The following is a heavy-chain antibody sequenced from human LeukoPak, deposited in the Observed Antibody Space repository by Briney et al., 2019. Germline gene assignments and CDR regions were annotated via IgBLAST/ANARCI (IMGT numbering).Heavy chain of an antibody. CDR1: GGSFSGYY. CDR2: INHSGST. V-gene: IGHV4-34*01. D-gene: IGHD3-22*01. Sequence: SETLSLTCAVYGGSFSGYYWSWIRQPPGKGLEWIGEINHSGSTNYNPSLKSRVTISVDTSKNQFSLKLSSVTAADTAVYYCARGQGYYDSSGYYWGQGTLVTVSS. J-gene: IGHJ4*02. CDR3: ARGQGYYDSSGYY.